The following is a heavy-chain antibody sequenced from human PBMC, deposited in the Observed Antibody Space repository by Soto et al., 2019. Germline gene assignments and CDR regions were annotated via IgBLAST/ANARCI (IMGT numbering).Heavy chain of an antibody. J-gene: IGHJ4*02. CDR3: ARDAPPFDY. CDR1: GVSMSRGGYY. Sequence: QVQLRESGPGLVKSSQTLSLTCTVSGVSMSRGGYYWSWIRQLPGRGLEWIGYIKYSGSTHSNPSLKSRVTMSVDMSMNQFSLNLSSVTAADTAVYYCARDAPPFDYWGQGTRVTVSS. V-gene: IGHV4-31*03. CDR2: IKYSGST.